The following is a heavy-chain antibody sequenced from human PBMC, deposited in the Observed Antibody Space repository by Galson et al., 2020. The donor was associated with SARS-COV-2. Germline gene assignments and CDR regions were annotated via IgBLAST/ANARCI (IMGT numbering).Heavy chain of an antibody. CDR2: INHSGST. Sequence: SQASETLSLTCAVYGGSFSGYYWSWIRQPPGKGLEWIGAINHSGSTNYNPSLKSRVTISVDTSKNQFSLKLSSVTAADTAVYYCARGSYSSSWYGRRNWFDPWGQGTLVTVSS. J-gene: IGHJ5*02. D-gene: IGHD6-13*01. V-gene: IGHV4-34*01. CDR3: ARGSYSSSWYGRRNWFDP. CDR1: GGSFSGYY.